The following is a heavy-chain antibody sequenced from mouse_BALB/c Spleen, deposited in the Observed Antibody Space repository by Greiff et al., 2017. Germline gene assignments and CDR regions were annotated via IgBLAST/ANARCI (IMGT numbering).Heavy chain of an antibody. V-gene: IGHV1-39*01. CDR2: IDPYYGGT. CDR1: GYSFTGYN. CDR3: ARQARATSAMDD. Sequence: EVQLQQSGPELAKPGASVKISCKASGYSFTGYNMNWVKQSNGKSLEWIGNIDPYYGGTSYNQKFKGKATLTVDKSSSTAYMQLKSLTSEAAAVYYCARQARATSAMDDWGQGTAVTVSS. J-gene: IGHJ4*01. D-gene: IGHD3-1*01.